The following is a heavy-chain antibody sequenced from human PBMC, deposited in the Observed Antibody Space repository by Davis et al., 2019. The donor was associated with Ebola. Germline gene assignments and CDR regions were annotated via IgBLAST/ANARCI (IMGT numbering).Heavy chain of an antibody. V-gene: IGHV5-51*01. J-gene: IGHJ4*02. Sequence: GGSLRLSCQGPGTSFSSLWIAGVRQMPGKGLEWMGIIYTGDSDTRYSPPFQGQVTISADKSISTAYLQWSSLKASDTAMYYCARGTDGYNPGGYFDSWGQGTLVTVSS. CDR2: IYTGDSDT. CDR3: ARGTDGYNPGGYFDS. CDR1: GTSFSSLW. D-gene: IGHD5-24*01.